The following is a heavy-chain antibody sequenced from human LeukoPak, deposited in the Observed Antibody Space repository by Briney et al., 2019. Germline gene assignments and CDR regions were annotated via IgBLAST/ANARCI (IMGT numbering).Heavy chain of an antibody. D-gene: IGHD4-11*01. J-gene: IGHJ3*02. Sequence: SETLSLTCAVYGGFFSGYYWSWIRQPPGKGLEWIGETNHSGSTNYNPSLKSRVTISVDTSKNQFSLKLSSVTAADTAVYYCARDRTTDAFDIWGQGTMVTVSS. CDR1: GGFFSGYY. CDR3: ARDRTTDAFDI. CDR2: TNHSGST. V-gene: IGHV4-34*01.